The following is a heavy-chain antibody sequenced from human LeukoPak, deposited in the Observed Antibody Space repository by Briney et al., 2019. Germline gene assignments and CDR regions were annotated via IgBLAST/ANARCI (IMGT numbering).Heavy chain of an antibody. J-gene: IGHJ4*02. V-gene: IGHV4-30-4*01. D-gene: IGHD3-16*02. Sequence: PSQTLFLTCTVSGGSISSGDYYWSWIRQPPGKGLEWIGYIYYSGSTYYNPSLKSRVTISVDTSKNQFSLKLSSVTAADTAVYYCARVQYDYVWGSYRFYYFDYWGQGTLVTVSS. CDR1: GGSISSGDYY. CDR3: ARVQYDYVWGSYRFYYFDY. CDR2: IYYSGST.